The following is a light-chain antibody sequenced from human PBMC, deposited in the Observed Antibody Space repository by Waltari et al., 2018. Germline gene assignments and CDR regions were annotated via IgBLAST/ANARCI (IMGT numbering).Light chain of an antibody. CDR3: QQYYSSPLT. CDR1: QSILYSADNGNY. CDR2: WES. V-gene: IGKV4-1*01. Sequence: DIVMTQSPDSLAVSLGERATINCKSSQSILYSADNGNYLAWYQKNPGQPPRLLIYWESTRASGVPDRFSGAGSGTDFNFTISSLQAEDVAVYYCQQYYSSPLTFGPGTKVDIK. J-gene: IGKJ3*01.